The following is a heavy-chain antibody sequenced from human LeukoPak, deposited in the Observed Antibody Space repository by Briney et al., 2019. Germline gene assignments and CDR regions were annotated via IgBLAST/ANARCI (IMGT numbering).Heavy chain of an antibody. D-gene: IGHD3-22*01. Sequence: SETLSLTCTVSGGSISSYYWSWIRQPPGKGLEWIGYIYYSGSTNYNPSLKSRVTISIDTSKNQFSLKLNSVTAADTAVYYCARHDRALITLNWGQGTLVTVSS. CDR2: IYYSGST. V-gene: IGHV4-59*08. J-gene: IGHJ4*01. CDR1: GGSISSYY. CDR3: ARHDRALITLN.